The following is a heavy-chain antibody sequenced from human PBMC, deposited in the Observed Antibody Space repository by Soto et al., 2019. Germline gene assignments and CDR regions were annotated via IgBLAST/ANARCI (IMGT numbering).Heavy chain of an antibody. CDR3: ATWSFDY. J-gene: IGHJ4*02. CDR2: TYYRSKWYN. V-gene: IGHV6-1*01. Sequence: PSQTLSLTCAISGDSVSSNSAAWNWIRHSPSRGLEWLGRTYYRSKWYNDYAVSMRSRININPDTTKNQFSLPLKSATPEDTAVYYCATWSFDYWGQGTLVTVSS. D-gene: IGHD1-1*01. CDR1: GDSVSSNSAA.